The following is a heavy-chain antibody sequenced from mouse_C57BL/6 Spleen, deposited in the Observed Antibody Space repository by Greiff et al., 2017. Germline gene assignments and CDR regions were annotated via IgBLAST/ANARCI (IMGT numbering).Heavy chain of an antibody. J-gene: IGHJ2*01. CDR1: GFTFSSYA. CDR3: TRDIGYDGDYFDY. CDR2: ISSGGDYI. V-gene: IGHV5-9-1*02. Sequence: EVQLVESGEGLVKPGGSLKLSCAASGFTFSSYAMSWVRRTPEKRLEWVAYISSGGDYIYYADTVKGRFTISRDNARNTLYLQMSSLKSEDTAMYYCTRDIGYDGDYFDYWGQGTTLTVSS. D-gene: IGHD2-2*01.